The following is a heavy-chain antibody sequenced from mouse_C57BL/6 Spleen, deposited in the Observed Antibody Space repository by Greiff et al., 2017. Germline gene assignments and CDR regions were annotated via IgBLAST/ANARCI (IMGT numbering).Heavy chain of an antibody. D-gene: IGHD2-5*01. CDR2: IDPENGDA. Sequence: VQLQQSGAELVRPGASVKLSCTASGFNIKDDYMHWVKQRPEQGLEWIGWIDPENGDAEYASKFQGKANITADTSSNKAYLQLSSLTSADTAVYYCTTDSNYWGQGTTLTVSS. CDR3: TTDSNY. J-gene: IGHJ2*01. CDR1: GFNIKDDY. V-gene: IGHV14-4*01.